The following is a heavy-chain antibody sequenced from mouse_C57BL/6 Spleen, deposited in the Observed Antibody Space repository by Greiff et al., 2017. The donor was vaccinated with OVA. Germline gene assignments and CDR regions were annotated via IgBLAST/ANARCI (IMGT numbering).Heavy chain of an antibody. Sequence: QVQLQQPGAELVKPGASVKLSCKASGYTFTSYWMQWVKQRPGQGLEWIGEIDPSDSYTNYNQKFKGKATLTVDTSSSTAYMQLSSLTSEDSAVYDCARRSSNSAWFAYWGQGTLVTVSA. CDR3: ARRSSNSAWFAY. CDR2: IDPSDSYT. D-gene: IGHD2-5*01. V-gene: IGHV1-50*01. J-gene: IGHJ3*01. CDR1: GYTFTSYW.